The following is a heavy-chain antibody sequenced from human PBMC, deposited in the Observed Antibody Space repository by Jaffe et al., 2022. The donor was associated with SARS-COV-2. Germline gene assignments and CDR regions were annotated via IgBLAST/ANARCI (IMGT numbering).Heavy chain of an antibody. CDR1: GFIFTSYT. CDR3: ARDGVTMGRGVLDH. V-gene: IGHV3-21*01. D-gene: IGHD3-10*01. CDR2: ISSSSRYI. J-gene: IGHJ1*01. Sequence: EVQLVESGGGLVKPGGSLRLSCAASGFIFTSYTMNWVRQAPGKGLEWVASISSSSRYIYYTDSVEGRFTVSRDNAENSLYLQMNSLRAEDTAVYFCARDGVTMGRGVLDHWGQGTPVTVSS.